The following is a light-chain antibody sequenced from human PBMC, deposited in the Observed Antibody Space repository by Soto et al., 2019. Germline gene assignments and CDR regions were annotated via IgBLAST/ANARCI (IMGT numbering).Light chain of an antibody. CDR3: QQSYSTPPFT. CDR2: AAS. CDR1: QSISNY. V-gene: IGKV1-39*01. Sequence: DIPMTQSPSSLSASVGDRVTITCRASQSISNYLNWYQQKPGKAPKLLIYAASSLQSGVPSRFSGSGSGTDFTLTISSLQPEDFATYYCQQSYSTPPFTFGPGTKVDIK. J-gene: IGKJ3*01.